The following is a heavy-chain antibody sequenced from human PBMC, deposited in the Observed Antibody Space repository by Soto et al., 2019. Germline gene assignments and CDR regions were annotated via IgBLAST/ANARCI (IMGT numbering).Heavy chain of an antibody. D-gene: IGHD2-15*01. V-gene: IGHV2-5*02. CDR3: AHRGGCSAASCFSNYFDA. CDR2: VYWDGDE. J-gene: IGHJ5*02. Sequence: QITLKESGPALVRPTQALTLTCTFSGFSLTTSGVGVAWIRQPPGKALECLALVYWDGDERFNPSLRNRLTLTKDTSNNRVVLPMTNMDPVATGPYYCAHRGGCSAASCFSNYFDAWGQGALVTVSS. CDR1: GFSLTTSGVG.